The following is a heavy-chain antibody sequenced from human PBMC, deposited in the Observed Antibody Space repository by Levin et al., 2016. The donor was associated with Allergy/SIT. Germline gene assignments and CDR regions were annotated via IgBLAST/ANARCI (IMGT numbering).Heavy chain of an antibody. V-gene: IGHV3-23*01. CDR2: ISGSGGST. D-gene: IGHD2-15*01. CDR3: AKRPTGGYSCSGGSCYVDY. Sequence: WIRQPPGKGLEWVSAISGSGGSTYYADSVKGRFTISRDNSKNTLYLQMNSLRAEDTAVYYCAKRPTGGYSCSGGSCYVDYWGQGTLVTVSS. J-gene: IGHJ4*02.